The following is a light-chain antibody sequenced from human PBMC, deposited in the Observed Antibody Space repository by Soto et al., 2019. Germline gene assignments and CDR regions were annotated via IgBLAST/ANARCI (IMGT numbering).Light chain of an antibody. CDR3: AAWDDSLSVV. CDR1: SSNIGSNY. J-gene: IGLJ2*01. Sequence: QSVLTQPPSASGTPGQRVTISCSGSSSNIGSNYVYWYQQLPGTAPKLLIYRNNQRPLGVPDRFSGSKSGTSASLAISGLRSEDEGDYYCAAWDDSLSVVFGGGTKLTVL. CDR2: RNN. V-gene: IGLV1-47*01.